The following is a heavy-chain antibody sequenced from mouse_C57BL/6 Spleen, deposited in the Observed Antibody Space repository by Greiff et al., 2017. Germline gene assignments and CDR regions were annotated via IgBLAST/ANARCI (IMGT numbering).Heavy chain of an antibody. Sequence: QVQLQQPGAELVKPGASVKMSCKASGYTFTSYWLTWVKQRPGQGLEWIGDIYPGSGSTNYNEKFKSKATLTVDTSSSTAYMQLSSLTSEDSAVYYCARGGGSPHYYYAMDYWGQGTSVTVSS. J-gene: IGHJ4*01. CDR1: GYTFTSYW. CDR2: IYPGSGST. D-gene: IGHD1-1*01. V-gene: IGHV1-55*01. CDR3: ARGGGSPHYYYAMDY.